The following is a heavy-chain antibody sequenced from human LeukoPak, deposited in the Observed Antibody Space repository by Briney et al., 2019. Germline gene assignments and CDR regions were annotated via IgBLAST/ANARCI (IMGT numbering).Heavy chain of an antibody. V-gene: IGHV3-23*01. J-gene: IGHJ4*02. CDR2: ISGSGGST. D-gene: IGHD3-22*01. CDR3: AKYVNYYYDSSGYLS. Sequence: PGGSLRLSCAASGFTFSSYAMSWVRQAPGKGLEWVSAISGSGGSTYYADSVKGRFTISRDNSKNTLYLQMNSLRAEDTAVYYCAKYVNYYYDSSGYLSWGQGTLVTVSS. CDR1: GFTFSSYA.